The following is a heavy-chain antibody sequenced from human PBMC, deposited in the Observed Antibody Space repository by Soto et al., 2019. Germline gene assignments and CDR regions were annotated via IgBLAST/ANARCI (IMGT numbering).Heavy chain of an antibody. CDR2: ISSNGGST. CDR3: ARDRPYYDILTGLLDY. Sequence: GGSLSLSCAASGFTFSSYAMHWVRQAPGKGLEYVSAISSNGGSTYYANSVKGRFTISRDNSKNTLYLQMGSLRAEDMAVYYCARDRPYYDILTGLLDYWGQGTLVTVSS. V-gene: IGHV3-64*01. CDR1: GFTFSSYA. J-gene: IGHJ4*02. D-gene: IGHD3-9*01.